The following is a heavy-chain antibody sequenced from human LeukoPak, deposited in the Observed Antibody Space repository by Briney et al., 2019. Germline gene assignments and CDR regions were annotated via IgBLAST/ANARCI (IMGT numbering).Heavy chain of an antibody. J-gene: IGHJ4*02. CDR1: GFIFSTYW. CDR3: ARDLSEGYYFDY. CDR2: IKQDGSIK. V-gene: IGHV3-7*01. Sequence: GGSLRLSCAASGFIFSTYWMSWVRQAPGRGLEWVANIKQDGSIKYYVDSLKGRFTISRDNAKNSLYLQMNSLRAEDTAVYYCARDLSEGYYFDYWGQGTLVTVSS.